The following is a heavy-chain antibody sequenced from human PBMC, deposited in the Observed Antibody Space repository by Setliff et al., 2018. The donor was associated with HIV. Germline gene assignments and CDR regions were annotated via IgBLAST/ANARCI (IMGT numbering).Heavy chain of an antibody. CDR2: ISPSSVYL. CDR3: ARDKNYYDSTGYYNPFDY. V-gene: IGHV3-21*01. D-gene: IGHD3-22*01. Sequence: PGGSLRLSCAASGLTLGDYSMVWVRQAPGKGLEWVSSISPSSVYLNYADSMKGRVTISRDNAKNTLYLQMNSLRAEDTAVYYCARDKNYYDSTGYYNPFDYWGQGTLVTVSS. J-gene: IGHJ4*02. CDR1: GLTLGDYS.